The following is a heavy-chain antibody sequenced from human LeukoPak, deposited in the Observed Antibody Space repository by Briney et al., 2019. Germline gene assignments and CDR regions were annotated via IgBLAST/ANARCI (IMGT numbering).Heavy chain of an antibody. V-gene: IGHV1-18*01. Sequence: ASVKVSCEASGYTFTSYGISWVRQAPGQGLEWMGWISVYNGNTKYGQKLQGRVTVTTDTSTSTAYMELRSLRSDDTAVYYCARDWIGGVQYFDYWGQGTLVTVSS. CDR1: GYTFTSYG. CDR2: ISVYNGNT. CDR3: ARDWIGGVQYFDY. D-gene: IGHD1-1*01. J-gene: IGHJ4*02.